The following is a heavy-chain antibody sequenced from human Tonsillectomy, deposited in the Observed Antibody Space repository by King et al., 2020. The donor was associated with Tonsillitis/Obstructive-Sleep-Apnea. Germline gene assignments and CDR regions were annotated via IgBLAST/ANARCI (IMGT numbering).Heavy chain of an antibody. J-gene: IGHJ6*03. Sequence: QLVQSGPEVKKPGTSVKVSCKASGFTFTNSAVQWVRQARGQRLEGIGWIVVGSGNTNYAKKFQERVTITRDMSTSTAYMELSSLRSEDTAVYYCAAVAVGYCTSTSCYRENYYMDVWGKGTTVTVSS. V-gene: IGHV1-58*01. CDR3: AAVAVGYCTSTSCYRENYYMDV. CDR1: GFTFTNSA. D-gene: IGHD2-2*01. CDR2: IVVGSGNT.